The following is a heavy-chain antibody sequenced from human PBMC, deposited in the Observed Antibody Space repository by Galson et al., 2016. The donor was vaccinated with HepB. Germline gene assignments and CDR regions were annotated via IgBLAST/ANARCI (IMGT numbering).Heavy chain of an antibody. V-gene: IGHV4-39*01. Sequence: ETLSLTCTVSGGSISSSNYYWGWIRQPPGKGLEWIGSIYYSGSTYYNPSLKSRVTMSVDTSKNQFSLKLNSVTAADTAVYYCARQIVVVVAATRGVDGFDPWGQGTLVTVSS. CDR1: GGSISSSNYY. D-gene: IGHD2-15*01. CDR3: ARQIVVVVAATRGVDGFDP. CDR2: IYYSGST. J-gene: IGHJ5*02.